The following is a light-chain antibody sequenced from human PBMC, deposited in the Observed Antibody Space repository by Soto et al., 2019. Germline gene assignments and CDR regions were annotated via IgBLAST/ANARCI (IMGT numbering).Light chain of an antibody. V-gene: IGKV3-20*01. CDR2: GAS. Sequence: EIVLTQSPGTLSLSPRERATLSCRASQSVSRDYLAWYQQKPGQAPRFLIYGASSRATGIPDRCSGSGSGTDFTLTISRREPEDFAMYYCQQYGSSPLTFGQGTKVASK. CDR3: QQYGSSPLT. J-gene: IGKJ1*01. CDR1: QSVSRDY.